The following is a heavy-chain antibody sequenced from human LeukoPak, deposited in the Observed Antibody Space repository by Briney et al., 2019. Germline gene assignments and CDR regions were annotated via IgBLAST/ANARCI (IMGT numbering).Heavy chain of an antibody. V-gene: IGHV4-31*03. D-gene: IGHD2-2*01. J-gene: IGHJ4*02. CDR2: IYYSGST. Sequence: PSETLSLTCTVSGGSISSGGYYWSWIRQHPGKGLEWIGYIYYSGSTYYNPSLKSRVTISVDTSNNQFSLKLSSVTAADTAVYYCARIVVVPAAKGTVDYWGQGTLVTVSS. CDR1: GGSISSGGYY. CDR3: ARIVVVPAAKGTVDY.